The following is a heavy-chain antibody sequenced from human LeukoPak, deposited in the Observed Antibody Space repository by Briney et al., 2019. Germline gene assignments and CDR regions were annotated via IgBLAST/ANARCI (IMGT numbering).Heavy chain of an antibody. CDR3: AKGPERRGFCSGSACYSDC. Sequence: GGSLRLSCAASGLTFSGYVMSWARQARGKGLEWVAAISANGGRTYYTESVKGHFTISRDNSKNTLYLQMNSLRADDTAVYYCAKGPERRGFCSGSACYSDCWGQGTLVTVSS. J-gene: IGHJ4*02. V-gene: IGHV3-23*01. CDR2: ISANGGRT. CDR1: GLTFSGYV. D-gene: IGHD2-8*02.